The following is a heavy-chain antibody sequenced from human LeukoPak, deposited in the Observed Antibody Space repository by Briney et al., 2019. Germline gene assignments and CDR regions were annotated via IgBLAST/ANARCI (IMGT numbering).Heavy chain of an antibody. V-gene: IGHV4-34*01. D-gene: IGHD2-15*01. CDR1: GGSFSGYY. CDR2: INHSGST. CDR3: ARAPRNGGSCYFDY. Sequence: SETLSLTCAVYGGSFSGYYWSWIRQPPGKGLEWIGEINHSGSTNYNPSLKSRVTISVDTSKNQFSLKLSSVTAADTAVYYCARAPRNGGSCYFDYWGQGTLVTVSS. J-gene: IGHJ4*02.